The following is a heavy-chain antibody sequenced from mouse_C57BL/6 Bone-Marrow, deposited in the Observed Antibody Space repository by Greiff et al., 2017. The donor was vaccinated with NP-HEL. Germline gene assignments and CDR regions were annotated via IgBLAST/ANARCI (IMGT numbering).Heavy chain of an antibody. V-gene: IGHV14-3*01. CDR1: GFNIKNTY. CDR2: IDPANGNT. CDR3: AGYYYGSSYPFWYAMDY. J-gene: IGHJ4*01. D-gene: IGHD1-1*01. Sequence: EVKLVESVAELVRPGASVKLSCTASGFNIKNTYMHWVKQRPEQGLEWIGRIDPANGNTKYAPKFQGKATITADTSSNTAYLQLSSLTSEDTAIYYCAGYYYGSSYPFWYAMDYWGQGTSVTVSS.